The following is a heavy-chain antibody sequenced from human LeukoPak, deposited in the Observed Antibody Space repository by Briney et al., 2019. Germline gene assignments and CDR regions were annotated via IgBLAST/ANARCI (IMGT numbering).Heavy chain of an antibody. Sequence: PSETLSLTCSVSDYPISSGYLWGWIRQPPGKGLEWIATMSHSGSTYFNPFLKSRVIVSIDASKNQFSLNLTSVTAADTAVYYCAREHCAGGYCYFLDYWGQGTLVTVSS. V-gene: IGHV4-38-2*02. D-gene: IGHD2/OR15-2a*01. J-gene: IGHJ4*02. CDR1: DYPISSGYL. CDR3: AREHCAGGYCYFLDY. CDR2: MSHSGST.